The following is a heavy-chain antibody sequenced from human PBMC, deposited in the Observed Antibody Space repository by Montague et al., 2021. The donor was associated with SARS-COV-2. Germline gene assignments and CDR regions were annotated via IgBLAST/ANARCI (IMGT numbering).Heavy chain of an antibody. CDR1: GFTLSNSP. Sequence: SLRLSCAASGFTLSNSPLSWVRQAPGKGLDWVSVIHSAGRGPYYSDSXXGLFPISRDNLKNTVYLQMNSLRDVDTALYYCAKVGDILTGYSLINLDAWGQGTLVVVSS. J-gene: IGHJ4*02. CDR2: IHSAGRGP. V-gene: IGHV3-23*03. CDR3: AKVGDILTGYSLINLDA. D-gene: IGHD3-9*01.